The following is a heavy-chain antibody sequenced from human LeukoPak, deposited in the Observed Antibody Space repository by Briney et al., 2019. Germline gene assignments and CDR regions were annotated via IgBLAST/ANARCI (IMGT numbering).Heavy chain of an antibody. J-gene: IGHJ4*02. D-gene: IGHD6-13*01. CDR2: MNPNSGNT. CDR1: GYTFTSYD. CDR3: ARGDRRRPPSSIGWYSENIFDY. Sequence: ASVKVSYKASGYTFTSYDINWVRQATGQGLEWMGWMNPNSGNTGYAQKFQGRVTMTRDTSTSTVYMELSSLRSEDTAVYYCARGDRRRPPSSIGWYSENIFDYWGQGILLTVSS. V-gene: IGHV1-8*01.